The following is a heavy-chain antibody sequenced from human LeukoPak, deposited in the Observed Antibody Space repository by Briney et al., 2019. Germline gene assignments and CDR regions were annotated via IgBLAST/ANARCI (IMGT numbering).Heavy chain of an antibody. V-gene: IGHV3-30-3*01. CDR1: GFTFSSYD. CDR3: ARRSTAWYFLDS. CDR2: ISYDGNNK. J-gene: IGHJ4*02. Sequence: GGSPRLSCAASGFTFSSYDMHWVRQAPGKGLEWVAVISYDGNNKFYADSVTGRFTISRDNSKNTLNLQMNSLRPEDTALYYCARRSTAWYFLDSWGQGTLVTVSS. D-gene: IGHD6-19*01.